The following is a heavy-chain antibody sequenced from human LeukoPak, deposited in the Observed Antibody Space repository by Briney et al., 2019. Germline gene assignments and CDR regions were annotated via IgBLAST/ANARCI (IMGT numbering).Heavy chain of an antibody. J-gene: IGHJ4*02. CDR2: ISAYNGNT. Sequence: GASVKASCKASGGTFSSYGISWVRQAPGQGLEWMGWISAYNGNTNYAQKLQGRVTMTTDTSTSTAYMELRSLRSDDTAVYYCARDLEYSSGWSPGDYWGQGTLVTVSS. CDR3: ARDLEYSSGWSPGDY. CDR1: GGTFSSYG. D-gene: IGHD6-19*01. V-gene: IGHV1-18*01.